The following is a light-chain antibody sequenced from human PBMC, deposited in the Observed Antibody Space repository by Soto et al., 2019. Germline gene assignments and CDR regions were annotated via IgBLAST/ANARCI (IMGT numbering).Light chain of an antibody. J-gene: IGLJ2*01. Sequence: QSVLAQPPSASGTPGQKVFTSCSGSSSNIGGTNYAYWYQQLPGAAPKLLMHSNNLRPSGVPERISGSKFGTAASLAINGLRSEDEAVYYCASWDDRLGAVIFGGGTKVTVL. V-gene: IGLV1-47*02. CDR1: SSNIGGTNY. CDR2: SNN. CDR3: ASWDDRLGAVI.